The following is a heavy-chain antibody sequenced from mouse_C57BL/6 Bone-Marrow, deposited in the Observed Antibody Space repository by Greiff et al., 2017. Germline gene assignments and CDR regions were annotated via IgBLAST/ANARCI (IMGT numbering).Heavy chain of an antibody. CDR1: GFTFSSYA. J-gene: IGHJ1*03. Sequence: EVHLVESGGGLVKPGGSLKLSCAASGFTFSSYAMSWVRQTPEKRLEWVATISDGGSYTYYPDNVKDRFTISRDNAKNNLYLQMSHLKSEDTAMYYCARDVWGTGTTVTVSS. CDR3: ARDV. V-gene: IGHV5-4*01. CDR2: ISDGGSYT.